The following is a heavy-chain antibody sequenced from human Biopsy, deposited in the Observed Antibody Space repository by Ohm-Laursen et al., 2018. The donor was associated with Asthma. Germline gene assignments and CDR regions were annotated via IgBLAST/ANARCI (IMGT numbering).Heavy chain of an antibody. V-gene: IGHV3-21*01. Sequence: SLRLSCSASAFTFSSYNFHWVRQAPGKGLEWVSCITSTSSYTFYADSVKGRFTISRDNARNSLYLQMTNLRAEDTAVYYCAKERYYDFWSGYPIWGQGTMVTVSS. CDR1: AFTFSSYN. CDR3: AKERYYDFWSGYPI. D-gene: IGHD3-3*01. J-gene: IGHJ3*02. CDR2: ITSTSSYT.